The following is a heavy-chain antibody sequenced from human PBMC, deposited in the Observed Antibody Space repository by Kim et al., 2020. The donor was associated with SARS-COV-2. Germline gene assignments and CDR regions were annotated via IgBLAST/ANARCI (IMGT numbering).Heavy chain of an antibody. CDR1: GDSVSSNSAA. D-gene: IGHD6-13*01. J-gene: IGHJ2*01. CDR3: ARDLSSSWYEDWYFDL. CDR2: TYYRSKWYN. Sequence: SQTLSLTCAISGDSVSSNSAAWNWIRQSPSRGLEWLGRTYYRSKWYNDYAVSVKSRITINPDTSKNQFSLQLNSVTPEDTAVYYCARDLSSSWYEDWYFDLWGRGTLVTVSS. V-gene: IGHV6-1*01.